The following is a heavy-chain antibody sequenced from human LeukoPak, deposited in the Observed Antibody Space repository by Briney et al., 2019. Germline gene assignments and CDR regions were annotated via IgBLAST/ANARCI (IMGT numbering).Heavy chain of an antibody. CDR2: FDPEDGET. Sequence: GASVKVSCKVSGYTLTELSMHWVRQAPGKGLEWMGGFDPEDGETIYAQKFQGRVTMTEGTSTDTAYMELSSLRSEDTAVYYCATYDKKPRAFDIWGQGTMVTVSS. D-gene: IGHD1-1*01. CDR3: ATYDKKPRAFDI. CDR1: GYTLTELS. J-gene: IGHJ3*02. V-gene: IGHV1-24*01.